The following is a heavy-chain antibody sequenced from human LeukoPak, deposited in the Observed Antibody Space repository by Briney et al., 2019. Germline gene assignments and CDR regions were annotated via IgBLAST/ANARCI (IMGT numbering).Heavy chain of an antibody. CDR3: ASQSTYYDILTGYYLLGDY. Sequence: GGSLRLSCAASGFTVSSNYMSWVRQAPGKGLEWVWVIYSGGSTYYTDSVKGRFTISRDNSKNTLYLQMNSLRAEDTAVYYCASQSTYYDILTGYYLLGDYWGQGTLVTVSS. CDR2: IYSGGST. CDR1: GFTVSSNY. V-gene: IGHV3-66*04. J-gene: IGHJ4*02. D-gene: IGHD3-9*01.